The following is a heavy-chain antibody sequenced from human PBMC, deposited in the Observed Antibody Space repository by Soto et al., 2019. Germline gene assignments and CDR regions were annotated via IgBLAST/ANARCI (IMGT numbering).Heavy chain of an antibody. D-gene: IGHD6-13*01. V-gene: IGHV1-18*01. CDR1: GYTFTSYG. Sequence: ASVKVSCKASGYTFTSYGISWVRQAPGQGLEWMGRISAYNGNTNYAQKLQGRVTMTTDTSTSTAYMELRSLRSDDTAVYYCARDRIAAAGTYYYYYGMDVWGQGTTVTVSS. CDR3: ARDRIAAAGTYYYYYGMDV. CDR2: ISAYNGNT. J-gene: IGHJ6*02.